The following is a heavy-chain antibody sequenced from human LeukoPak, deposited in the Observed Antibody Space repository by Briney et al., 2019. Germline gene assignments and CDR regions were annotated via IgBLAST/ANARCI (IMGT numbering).Heavy chain of an antibody. CDR3: ARAVTPMVSLGWSLSGMDV. V-gene: IGHV4-61*01. CDR2: IHHSGST. CDR1: GGSAISGSYH. D-gene: IGHD5-18*01. Sequence: PETLSLTCTVSGGSAISGSYHWSWLRQPPGKGLEWVGYIHHSGSTNYTPSLKSRATISVGTSKNQFSLNLNSVTAADTAMYYCARAVTPMVSLGWSLSGMDVWGQGTTVTVSS. J-gene: IGHJ6*02.